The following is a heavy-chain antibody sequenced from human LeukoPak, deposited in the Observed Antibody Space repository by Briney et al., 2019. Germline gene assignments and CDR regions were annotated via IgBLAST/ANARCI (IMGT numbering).Heavy chain of an antibody. CDR2: INPNSGGT. D-gene: IGHD3-16*01. V-gene: IGHV1-2*02. CDR3: ARDGGFWIPDI. CDR1: GYTLTELS. J-gene: IGHJ3*02. Sequence: ASVNVSCKVSGYTLTELSMHWVRQAPGQGREWMGWINPNSGGTNYAQKFQGRVTMTRDTSIRAAYMALSRLRSDRTAVYYCARDGGFWIPDIWGQGTMVTVSS.